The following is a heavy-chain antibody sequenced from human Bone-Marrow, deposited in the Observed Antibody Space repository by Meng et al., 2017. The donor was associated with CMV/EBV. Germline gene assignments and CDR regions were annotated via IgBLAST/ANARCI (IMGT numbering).Heavy chain of an antibody. CDR3: ARDRHSNNWYTIDY. V-gene: IGHV3-21*01. Sequence: GESLKISCAASGFTFINYTMNWVRQAPGKGLEWVSSISSGSTYIYYADSVRGRLTISRDNAKNSLYLQMNSLRAEDTAVYYCARDRHSNNWYTIDYWGQGTLVTVSS. CDR2: ISSGSTYI. J-gene: IGHJ4*02. CDR1: GFTFINYT. D-gene: IGHD6-13*01.